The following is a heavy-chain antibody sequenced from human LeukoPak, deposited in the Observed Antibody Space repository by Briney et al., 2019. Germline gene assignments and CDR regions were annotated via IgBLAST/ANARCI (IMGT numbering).Heavy chain of an antibody. CDR1: GYTLTELS. V-gene: IGHV1-24*01. D-gene: IGHD2-2*01. Sequence: GASVKVSCKVSGYTLTELSMHWVRQAPGKGLEWMGGFDPEDGETIYAQKFQGRVTMTEDTSTDTAYMELSSLRSDDTAVYYCAREGYCSSTSCPNDYWGQGTLVTVSS. J-gene: IGHJ4*02. CDR2: FDPEDGET. CDR3: AREGYCSSTSCPNDY.